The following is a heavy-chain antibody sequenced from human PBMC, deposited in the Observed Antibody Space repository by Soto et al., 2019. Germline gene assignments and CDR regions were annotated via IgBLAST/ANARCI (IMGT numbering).Heavy chain of an antibody. J-gene: IGHJ5*02. CDR1: GYTFTGYY. CDR3: AKDPASTYIYT. Sequence: ASVKVYCKASGYTFTGYYMHWVRQAPGQGLEWMGWINPNSGGTNYAQKFQGWVTMTRDTSISTAYMELSRLRSDDTAVYYCAKDPASTYIYTWSQGTLVTVSS. CDR2: INPNSGGT. V-gene: IGHV1-2*04. D-gene: IGHD3-9*01.